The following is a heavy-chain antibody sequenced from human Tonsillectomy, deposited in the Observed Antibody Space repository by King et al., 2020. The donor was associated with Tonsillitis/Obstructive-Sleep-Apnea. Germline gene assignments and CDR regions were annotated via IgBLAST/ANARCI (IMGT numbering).Heavy chain of an antibody. J-gene: IGHJ4*02. D-gene: IGHD4-17*01. CDR2: INPSGGST. CDR3: VRDNYSDQLDY. Sequence: QLVQSGAEVKKPGASVKVSCKASGYTFTSYYIHWVRQAPGQGLEWMGIINPSGGSTNYAQKLQGRVTMTRDTSTSTVYMELSSLRSEDTAVYYCVRDNYSDQLDYCGQGTLVTVSS. CDR1: GYTFTSYY. V-gene: IGHV1-46*04.